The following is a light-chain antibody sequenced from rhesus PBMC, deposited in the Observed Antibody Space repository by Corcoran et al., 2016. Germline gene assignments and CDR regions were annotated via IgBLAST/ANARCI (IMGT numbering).Light chain of an antibody. V-gene: IGKV1-22*01. Sequence: DIPMTQSPSSLSASVGDTVTITCRTIQGIISWFAWYQKKPWKAPKLLSYKASRLQSGVPSRFSGSGSVTDFTLTISSLQSEDFATYYCQQYSSRPFTFGPGTKLDIK. CDR2: KAS. CDR1: QGIISW. J-gene: IGKJ3*01. CDR3: QQYSSRPFT.